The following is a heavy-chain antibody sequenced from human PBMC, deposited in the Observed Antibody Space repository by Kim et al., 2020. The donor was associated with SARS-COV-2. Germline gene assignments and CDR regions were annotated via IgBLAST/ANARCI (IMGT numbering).Heavy chain of an antibody. V-gene: IGHV4-31*02. D-gene: IGHD6-19*01. CDR3: ARDRWLVRGAFDI. J-gene: IGHJ3*02. Sequence: YTPSLKSRVTISVDTSKNQFSLKLSSVTAADTAVYYCARDRWLVRGAFDIWGQGTMVTVSS.